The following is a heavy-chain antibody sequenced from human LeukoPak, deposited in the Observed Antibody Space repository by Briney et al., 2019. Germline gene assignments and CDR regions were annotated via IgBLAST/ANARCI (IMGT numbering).Heavy chain of an antibody. Sequence: ASVKVSCKVSGYTLTELSMHWVRQAPGKGLEWMGGFDPEDGETIYAQKFQGRVTMTEDTSTDTAYMELSSLRSEDTAVYYCATVGGPAYSNYFSDNWFDPWGQGTLVTVSS. CDR2: FDPEDGET. CDR3: ATVGGPAYSNYFSDNWFDP. V-gene: IGHV1-24*01. J-gene: IGHJ5*02. D-gene: IGHD4-11*01. CDR1: GYTLTELS.